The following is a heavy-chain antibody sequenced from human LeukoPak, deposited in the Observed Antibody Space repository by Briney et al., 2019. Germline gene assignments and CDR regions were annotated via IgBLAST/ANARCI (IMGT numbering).Heavy chain of an antibody. Sequence: GRSLRLSCAASGFTFSSYGMHWVRQAPGKGLEWVAVISYDGSNKYYADSVKGRFTISRDNSKNTLYLQMNSLRAEDTAVYYCAKDHYSNWGQGTLVTVSS. CDR1: GFTFSSYG. V-gene: IGHV3-30*18. CDR2: ISYDGSNK. D-gene: IGHD6-13*01. J-gene: IGHJ4*02. CDR3: AKDHYSN.